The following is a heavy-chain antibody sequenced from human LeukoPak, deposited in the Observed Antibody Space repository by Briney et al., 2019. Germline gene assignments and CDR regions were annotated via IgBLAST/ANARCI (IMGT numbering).Heavy chain of an antibody. J-gene: IGHJ4*02. CDR1: GFTFSNAW. Sequence: GGSLRLSCAASGFTFSNAWMVWVRQAPGKGLEWVGRIKSKTDDGTTDYAAPVKGRFTISRDDSKNTLYLEMNSLKTEDTAVYYCTTRGSDSVCPFFWGQGTLVTVSS. V-gene: IGHV3-15*01. CDR2: IKSKTDDGTT. D-gene: IGHD2-21*01. CDR3: TTRGSDSVCPFF.